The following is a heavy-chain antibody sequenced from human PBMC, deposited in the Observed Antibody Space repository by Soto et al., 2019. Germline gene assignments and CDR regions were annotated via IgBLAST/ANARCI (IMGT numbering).Heavy chain of an antibody. D-gene: IGHD3-3*01. Sequence: SETLSLTCTVSGGSISSYYWSWIRQPAGKGLEWIGRIYTSGSTNYNPSLKSRVTMSVDTSKNQFSLKLSSVTAADTAVYYCARDYDFWSGYASDYYYGMDVWGQGTTVTVSS. CDR2: IYTSGST. CDR1: GGSISSYY. CDR3: ARDYDFWSGYASDYYYGMDV. V-gene: IGHV4-4*07. J-gene: IGHJ6*02.